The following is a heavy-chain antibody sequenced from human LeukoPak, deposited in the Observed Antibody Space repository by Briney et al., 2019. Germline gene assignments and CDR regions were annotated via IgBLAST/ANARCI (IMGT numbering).Heavy chain of an antibody. J-gene: IGHJ5*02. CDR2: INPNSGGT. CDR3: ARDRRVSSSWYPEYWFDP. D-gene: IGHD6-13*01. CDR1: GYTFTGYY. V-gene: IGHV1-2*02. Sequence: ASVKVSCKASGYTFTGYYMHWVRQAPGQGLEWMGWINPNSGGTNYAQKFQGRVTMTRDTSISTAYMELNRLRSDDTAVYYCARDRRVSSSWYPEYWFDPWGQGTLVTVSS.